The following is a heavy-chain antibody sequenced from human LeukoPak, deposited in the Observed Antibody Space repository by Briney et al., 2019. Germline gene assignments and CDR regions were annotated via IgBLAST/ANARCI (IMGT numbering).Heavy chain of an antibody. CDR3: ARTRSSWYSRLVDY. CDR2: IKQDGSEK. D-gene: IGHD6-13*01. CDR1: GFTFSSYW. J-gene: IGHJ4*02. Sequence: GGSLRLSCAASGFTFSSYWMSWVRQAPGKGLEWVANIKQDGSEKYYVDSVKGRFTISRDNAKNSLYLQMNSLRAEDTAVYYCARTRSSWYSRLVDYWGQGTLVTVSS. V-gene: IGHV3-7*03.